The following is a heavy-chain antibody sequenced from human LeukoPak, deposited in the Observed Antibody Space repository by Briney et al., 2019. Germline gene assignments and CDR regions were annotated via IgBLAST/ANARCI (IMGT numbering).Heavy chain of an antibody. D-gene: IGHD3-22*01. Sequence: GGSLRLSCTVSGFTFSSYWMSWVRQAPGKGLEWVANIKQDGSEKYYVDSVKGRFTISRDNAKNSLYLQMNSLRAEDTAVYYCARASNYYDSSGYYDYWGQGTLVTVSS. J-gene: IGHJ4*02. V-gene: IGHV3-7*01. CDR1: GFTFSSYW. CDR3: ARASNYYDSSGYYDY. CDR2: IKQDGSEK.